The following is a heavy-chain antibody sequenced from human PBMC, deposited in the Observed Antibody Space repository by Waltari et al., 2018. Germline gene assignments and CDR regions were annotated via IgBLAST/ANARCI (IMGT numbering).Heavy chain of an antibody. CDR1: GFTFSDYT. Sequence: EVQLVESGGGLVQPGGSLRLYCAASGFTFSDYTRSWVRQAPGKGLEWLSTISKSDGATYYTGTVKGRFTISRDNSQNMLYLQMNSLRDEDTAVYYCAIVIQWWFPGNMNVWGQGTTVTVSS. CDR3: AIVIQWWFPGNMNV. V-gene: IGHV3-23*04. J-gene: IGHJ6*02. CDR2: ISKSDGAT. D-gene: IGHD2-15*01.